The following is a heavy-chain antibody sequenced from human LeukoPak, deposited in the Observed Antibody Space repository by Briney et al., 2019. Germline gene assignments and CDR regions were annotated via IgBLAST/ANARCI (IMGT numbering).Heavy chain of an antibody. V-gene: IGHV3-9*01. Sequence: SGGSLRLSCAASGFTFDDYAVHWVRHAPGKGLEWVSGISWNSGSIGYADSVKGRFTISRDNAKNSLYLQMDSLRAEDTALYYCAKDLSGSRRGIFDYWGQGTLVTVSS. CDR2: ISWNSGSI. D-gene: IGHD5-12*01. J-gene: IGHJ4*02. CDR1: GFTFDDYA. CDR3: AKDLSGSRRGIFDY.